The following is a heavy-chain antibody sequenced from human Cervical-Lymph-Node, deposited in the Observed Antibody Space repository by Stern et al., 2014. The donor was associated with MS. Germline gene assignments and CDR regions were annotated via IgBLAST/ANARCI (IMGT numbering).Heavy chain of an antibody. Sequence: VQLLESGPGLVKPSQTLSLTCTVSGGSISSGDYYWSWIRQPPGKGLEWIGYIYYSGSTYYNPSLKSRVTISVDTSKNQFSLKLSSVTAADTAVYYCARGTTVINWFDPWGQGTLVTVSS. V-gene: IGHV4-30-4*01. D-gene: IGHD4-17*01. CDR1: GGSISSGDYY. CDR2: IYYSGST. CDR3: ARGTTVINWFDP. J-gene: IGHJ5*02.